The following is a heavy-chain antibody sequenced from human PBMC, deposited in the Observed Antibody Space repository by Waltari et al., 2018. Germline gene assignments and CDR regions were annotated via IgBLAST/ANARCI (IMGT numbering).Heavy chain of an antibody. CDR2: IREDGSNK. CDR1: GFTFSSYG. CDR3: AKVVKYPDAFDI. D-gene: IGHD2-2*01. Sequence: QVQLVESGGGVVQPGGSLRLSCAASGFTFSSYGMHWVRQAPGKGLEWVAFIREDGSNKYYADSVKVRFTISRDNSKNTLYLQMNSLRAEDTAVYYCAKVVKYPDAFDIWGQGTMVTVSS. V-gene: IGHV3-30*02. J-gene: IGHJ3*02.